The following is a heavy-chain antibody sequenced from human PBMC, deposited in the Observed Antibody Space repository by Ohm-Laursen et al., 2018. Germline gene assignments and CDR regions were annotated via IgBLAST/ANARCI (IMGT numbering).Heavy chain of an antibody. Sequence: ASVKVSCKPSGYTFTGYYMHWVRQAPGQGLEWMGWINPNSGGTNYAQKFQGRVTMTRDTSISTAYMELSRLRSDDTAVYYCARSRYNWNPNWFDPWGQGTLVTVSS. J-gene: IGHJ5*02. D-gene: IGHD1-20*01. CDR2: INPNSGGT. CDR3: ARSRYNWNPNWFDP. V-gene: IGHV1-2*02. CDR1: GYTFTGYY.